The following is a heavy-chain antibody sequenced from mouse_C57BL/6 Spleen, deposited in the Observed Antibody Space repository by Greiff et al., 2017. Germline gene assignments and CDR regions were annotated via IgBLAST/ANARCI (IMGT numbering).Heavy chain of an antibody. CDR1: GYTFTSYW. CDR3: ARIITTVVGPSHWWFDV. Sequence: VQLQQPGAELVKPGASVKMSCKASGYTFTSYWITWVKQRPGQGLEWIGDIYPGSGSTNYNEKFKSKATLTVDTSSSTAYMQLSSLTSEDSAVYYCARIITTVVGPSHWWFDVWGTGTTVTVSS. V-gene: IGHV1-55*01. CDR2: IYPGSGST. D-gene: IGHD1-1*01. J-gene: IGHJ1*03.